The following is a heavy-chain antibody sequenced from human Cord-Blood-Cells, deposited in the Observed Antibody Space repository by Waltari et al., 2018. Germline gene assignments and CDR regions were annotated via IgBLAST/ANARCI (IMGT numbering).Heavy chain of an antibody. V-gene: IGHV1-69*09. J-gene: IGHJ4*02. CDR2: IIPILGIA. CDR3: ATSRVPAAIFDY. D-gene: IGHD2-2*01. CDR1: GGTLSSYA. Sequence: QVQLVQSGAEATKPGSSLKVSCKASGGTLSSYAISWVRQAPGQGLEWMGRIIPILGIANYAQKFQGRVTITADKSTSTAYMELSSLRSEDTAVYYCATSRVPAAIFDYWGQGTLVTVSS.